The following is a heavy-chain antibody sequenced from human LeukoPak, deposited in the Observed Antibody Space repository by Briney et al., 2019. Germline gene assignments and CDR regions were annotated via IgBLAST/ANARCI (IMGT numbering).Heavy chain of an antibody. D-gene: IGHD3-16*01. CDR3: AKEGDQFRGYLDA. CDR1: GFMFSRLG. CDR2: IWHDGSVE. Sequence: GGSLRLSCAASGFMFSRLGMQWVRQAPGEGLEWVAMIWHDGSVEEYADSVKGRFTISRDNSQHTLYLQMNSLRDDDTAVYYCAKEGDQFRGYLDAWGKGTTVTVSS. V-gene: IGHV3-33*06. J-gene: IGHJ6*03.